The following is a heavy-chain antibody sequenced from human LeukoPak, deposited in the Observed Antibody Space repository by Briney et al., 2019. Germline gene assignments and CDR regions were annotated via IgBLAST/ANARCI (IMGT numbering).Heavy chain of an antibody. CDR1: GFPFSSYW. D-gene: IGHD1-14*01. CDR3: FGIF. J-gene: IGHJ4*02. V-gene: IGHV3-7*01. CDR2: IKPDGSEK. Sequence: GPLRLSCAASGFPFSSYWMNWVRQAPGKGLEWVANIKPDGSEKYYVDSVKGRFTISRDNAKNSLYLQMNSLRAEDTAVYYCFGIFWGQGTLVTVSS.